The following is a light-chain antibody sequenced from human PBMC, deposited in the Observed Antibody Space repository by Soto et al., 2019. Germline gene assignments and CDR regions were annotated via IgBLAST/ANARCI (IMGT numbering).Light chain of an antibody. CDR3: QQYGSSPRIT. CDR1: QSLSSTY. Sequence: ETVLTQSPGTLSLSPGERATLSCRASQSLSSTYLAWYQQKPDQAPRLLIYGASSRATGIPDRFSGSGSGTDFNLTISRLEPEDFAVYYCQQYGSSPRITFGQGTRLEIK. J-gene: IGKJ5*01. V-gene: IGKV3-20*01. CDR2: GAS.